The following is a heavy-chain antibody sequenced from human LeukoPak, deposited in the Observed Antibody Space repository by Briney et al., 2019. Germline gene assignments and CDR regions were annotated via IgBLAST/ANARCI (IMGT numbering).Heavy chain of an antibody. D-gene: IGHD5-12*01. CDR2: ITACSTTI. CDR1: GFSLSNYE. Sequence: GGSLRLSCAASGFSLSNYEMNWVRQAPGKGLVWISSITACSTTIYSADSVKRRFTISRDTAKNSLYLQMNGLRGEDTAVYYCAKGPGARGHFNWFDPWGQGTLVTVSS. CDR3: AKGPGARGHFNWFDP. J-gene: IGHJ5*02. V-gene: IGHV3-48*03.